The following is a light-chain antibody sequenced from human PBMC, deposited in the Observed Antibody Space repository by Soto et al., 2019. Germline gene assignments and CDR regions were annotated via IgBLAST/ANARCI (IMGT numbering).Light chain of an antibody. V-gene: IGLV2-11*01. CDR2: DVS. CDR3: CSYVGRNTYV. Sequence: QSVLTQPCSASGSPGQSITISCTGTSSDVGGYNYVSWYQQHPAKAPKLIIFDVSKRPSGVPNRFSGSKSGNTASLTISGLRAEDEADYYCCSYVGRNTYVFGTGTKVTVL. J-gene: IGLJ1*01. CDR1: SSDVGGYNY.